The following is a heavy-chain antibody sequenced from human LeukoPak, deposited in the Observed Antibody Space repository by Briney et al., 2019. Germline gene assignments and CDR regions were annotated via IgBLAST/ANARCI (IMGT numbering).Heavy chain of an antibody. Sequence: GASVKVSCMASGYTFTGYYMHWVRQAPGQGLEWMGWINPNSGGTNYAQKFQGRVTMTRDTSISTAYMELRSLRSDDTAVYYCARGGYSGYGRTSSPFDYWGQGTLVAVSS. V-gene: IGHV1-2*02. J-gene: IGHJ4*02. D-gene: IGHD5-12*01. CDR2: INPNSGGT. CDR1: GYTFTGYY. CDR3: ARGGYSGYGRTSSPFDY.